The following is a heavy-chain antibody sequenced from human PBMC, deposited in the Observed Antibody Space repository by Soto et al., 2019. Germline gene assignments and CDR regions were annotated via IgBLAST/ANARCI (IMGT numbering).Heavy chain of an antibody. D-gene: IGHD2-8*02. CDR1: GGSISSSSYY. V-gene: IGHV4-39*01. CDR3: ARIQVVYAVDYYYYYGMDV. CDR2: IYYSGST. J-gene: IGHJ6*02. Sequence: PLETLSLTCTVSGGSISSSSYYWGWIRQPPGKGLEWIGSIYYSGSTYYNPSLKSRVTISVDTSKNQFSLKLSSVTAADTAVYYCARIQVVYAVDYYYYYGMDVWGQGTTVTVSS.